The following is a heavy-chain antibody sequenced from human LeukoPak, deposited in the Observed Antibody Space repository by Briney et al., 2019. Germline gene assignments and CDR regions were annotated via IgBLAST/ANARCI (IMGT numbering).Heavy chain of an antibody. CDR3: VRVYYGSGTRGDY. Sequence: PGGSLRLSCAASGFTFSSYAMSWVRRAPGKGLEWVSAISGSGGSTYYADSVKGRFTISRDNSKNTLYLQMNSLRAEDTAVYYCVRVYYGSGTRGDYWGQGTLVTVYS. CDR2: ISGSGGST. CDR1: GFTFSSYA. J-gene: IGHJ4*02. V-gene: IGHV3-23*01. D-gene: IGHD3-10*01.